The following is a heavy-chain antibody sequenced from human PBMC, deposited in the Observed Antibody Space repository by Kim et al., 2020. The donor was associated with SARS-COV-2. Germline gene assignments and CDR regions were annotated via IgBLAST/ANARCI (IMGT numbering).Heavy chain of an antibody. Sequence: SETLSLTCTVSGGSISSSSYYWGWIRQPPGKGLEWIGSIYYSGSTYYNPSLKSRVTISVDTSKNQFSLKLSSVTAADTAVYYCARHSLYYYDSSGYYSDYWGQGTLVTVSP. V-gene: IGHV4-39*01. J-gene: IGHJ4*02. D-gene: IGHD3-22*01. CDR2: IYYSGST. CDR3: ARHSLYYYDSSGYYSDY. CDR1: GGSISSSSYY.